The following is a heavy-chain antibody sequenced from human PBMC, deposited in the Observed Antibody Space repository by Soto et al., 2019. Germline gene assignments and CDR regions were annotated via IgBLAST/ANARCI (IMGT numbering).Heavy chain of an antibody. CDR2: IWYDGSNK. J-gene: IGHJ6*03. D-gene: IGHD2-15*01. Sequence: GGSLRLSCAASGFTFSSYGMHWVRQAPGKGLEWVAVIWYDGSNKYYADSVKGRFTISRDNSKNTLYLQMNSLRAEDTAVYYCARDGTELCGGGSCYYYYYYREFWGKGTTVTVPS. CDR1: GFTFSSYG. V-gene: IGHV3-33*01. CDR3: ARDGTELCGGGSCYYYYYYREF.